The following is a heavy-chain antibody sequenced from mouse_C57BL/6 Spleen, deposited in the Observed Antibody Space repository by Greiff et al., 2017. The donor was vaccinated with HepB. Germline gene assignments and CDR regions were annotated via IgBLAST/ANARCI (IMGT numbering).Heavy chain of an antibody. CDR2: IYPGGGYT. D-gene: IGHD1-1*01. V-gene: IGHV1-63*01. CDR1: GYTFTNYW. CDR3: ARSDYYGSSYLYYAMDY. Sequence: QVQLQQSGAELVRPGTSVKMSCKASGYTFTNYWIGWAKQRPGHGLEWIGDIYPGGGYTNYNEKFKGKATLTADKSSSTAYMQFSSLTSEDSAIYYCARSDYYGSSYLYYAMDYWGQGTSVTVSS. J-gene: IGHJ4*01.